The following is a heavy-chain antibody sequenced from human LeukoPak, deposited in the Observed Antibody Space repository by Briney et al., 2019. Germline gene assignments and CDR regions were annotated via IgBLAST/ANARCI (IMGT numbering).Heavy chain of an antibody. J-gene: IGHJ5*02. CDR2: INHSGST. CDR3: ARATYYYGSGSYRRKNWFDP. CDR1: GGSFSGYY. Sequence: MPSETLSLTCAVYGGSFSGYYWSWIRQPPGKGLEWIGEINHSGSTNYNPSLKSRVTRSVDTSKNQFSLKLSSVTAADTAVYYCARATYYYGSGSYRRKNWFDPWGQGTLVTVSS. V-gene: IGHV4-34*01. D-gene: IGHD3-10*01.